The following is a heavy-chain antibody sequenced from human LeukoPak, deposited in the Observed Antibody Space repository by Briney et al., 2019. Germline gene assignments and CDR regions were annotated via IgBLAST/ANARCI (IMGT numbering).Heavy chain of an antibody. J-gene: IGHJ4*02. Sequence: GASVKVSCKASGYNFINYGISRVRQAPGQGLDWMGWISTYNGNSIYAQKFQGRVTMTTDTSTSTGYMDLRSLTSDDTAVYYCARVARTAVGIRYYFDEWGQGTLVSVSS. D-gene: IGHD1-14*01. CDR2: ISTYNGNS. CDR3: ARVARTAVGIRYYFDE. V-gene: IGHV1-18*01. CDR1: GYNFINYG.